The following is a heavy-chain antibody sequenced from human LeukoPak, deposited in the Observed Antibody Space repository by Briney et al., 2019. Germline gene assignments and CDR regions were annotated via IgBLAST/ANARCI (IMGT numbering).Heavy chain of an antibody. CDR2: ISGSGGST. D-gene: IGHD6-13*01. Sequence: QPGGSLRLSCAASGFTFSSYAMSWVRQAPGKGLEWVSGISGSGGSTNSADSVKGRFTISRDNSKDTLFLQMSSLRAEDTAVYYCAKDAYSSSWYYFDYWGQGTLVTVSS. J-gene: IGHJ4*02. CDR1: GFTFSSYA. CDR3: AKDAYSSSWYYFDY. V-gene: IGHV3-23*01.